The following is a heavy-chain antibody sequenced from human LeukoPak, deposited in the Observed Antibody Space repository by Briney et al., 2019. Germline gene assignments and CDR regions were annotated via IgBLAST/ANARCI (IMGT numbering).Heavy chain of an antibody. V-gene: IGHV3-48*04. CDR3: ARLYCSSPSCYPFDW. CDR2: ISSSGRTM. Sequence: GGSLRLSCAASGFTFSTNSMNWVRQAPGKGLEWVSYISSSGRTMYYADSLKGRFTISRDNAKNSLYLQMNSLGAEDTAVYYCARLYCSSPSCYPFDWWGQGTLVTVSS. CDR1: GFTFSTNS. J-gene: IGHJ4*02. D-gene: IGHD2-2*01.